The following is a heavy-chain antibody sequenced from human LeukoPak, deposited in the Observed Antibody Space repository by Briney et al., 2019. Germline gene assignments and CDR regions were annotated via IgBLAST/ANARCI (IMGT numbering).Heavy chain of an antibody. Sequence: GRSLRLARAVSGFTFSDYSMTWVGPAPGKGLEWFSSIDSSSSYIFYADSMKGRFTISRDNAKNSLYLQINSLRAEDTAVYYCARGLAVAASYYFDYWGQGTLVTVSS. CDR1: GFTFSDYS. CDR3: ARGLAVAASYYFDY. J-gene: IGHJ4*02. CDR2: IDSSSSYI. V-gene: IGHV3-21*01. D-gene: IGHD6-19*01.